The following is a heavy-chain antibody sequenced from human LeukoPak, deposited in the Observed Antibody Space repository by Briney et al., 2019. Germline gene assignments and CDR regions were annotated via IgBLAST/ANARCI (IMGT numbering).Heavy chain of an antibody. CDR2: ISERGDNT. CDR1: GFTFAGHS. V-gene: IGHV3-23*01. CDR3: ARDVYGDGYNSFDY. J-gene: IGHJ4*02. Sequence: GGSLRLSCAVSGFTFAGHSMSWVRQAPGKGLEWVSGISERGDNTYYADSVKGRFTVSRDNSKNTLYLQMNSLRAEDTAVYYCARDVYGDGYNSFDYWGLGILVTVSS. D-gene: IGHD5-24*01.